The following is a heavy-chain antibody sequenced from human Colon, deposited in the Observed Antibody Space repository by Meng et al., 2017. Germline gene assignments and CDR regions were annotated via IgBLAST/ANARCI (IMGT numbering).Heavy chain of an antibody. V-gene: IGHV3-21*01. CDR1: GFNFSSYS. CDR2: ISSSSRYI. Sequence: EVPLVESGGGLVKPGGSLSLSCVASGFNFSSYSINWVRQAPGKGLEWVSTISSSSRYIYYADSVKGRFTVSRDNGKSSLYLQMNSLRAEDTAVYYCAREWIVPAGFDPWGQGTLVTVSS. CDR3: AREWIVPAGFDP. D-gene: IGHD2-2*01. J-gene: IGHJ5*02.